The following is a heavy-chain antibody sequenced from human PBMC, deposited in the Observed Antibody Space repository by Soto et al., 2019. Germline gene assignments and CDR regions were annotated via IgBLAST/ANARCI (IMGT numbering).Heavy chain of an antibody. CDR2: IKHSGST. D-gene: IGHD2-2*01. Sequence: SETLSLTCAVYGGSFSSYYWSWIRQPPGKGVEWIGEIKHSGSTNYNPSLKSRVTISVDTSKIQFSLILSSVTAADTAVYYCARERVEYCSSTSYSHCYYHGMDVWGQGTTVTVYS. CDR1: GGSFSSYY. J-gene: IGHJ6*02. CDR3: ARERVEYCSSTSYSHCYYHGMDV. V-gene: IGHV4-34*01.